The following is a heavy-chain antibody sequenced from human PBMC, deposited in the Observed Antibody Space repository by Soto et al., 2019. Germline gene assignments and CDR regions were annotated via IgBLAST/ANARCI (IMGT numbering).Heavy chain of an antibody. J-gene: IGHJ2*01. V-gene: IGHV3-48*03. CDR2: ISSSGSTI. Sequence: GGSLRLSCAASGFTFSSYEMNWVRQAPGKGLEWVSYISSSGSTIYYADSVKGRFTISRDNAKNSLYLQMNSLRAEDTAVYYCARDLIRGSSLPPGYFDLWGRGTLVTVSS. D-gene: IGHD3-10*01. CDR3: ARDLIRGSSLPPGYFDL. CDR1: GFTFSSYE.